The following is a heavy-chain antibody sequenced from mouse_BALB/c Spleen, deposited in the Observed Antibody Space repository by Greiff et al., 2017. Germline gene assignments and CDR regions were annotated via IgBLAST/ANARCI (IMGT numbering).Heavy chain of an antibody. J-gene: IGHJ3*01. D-gene: IGHD2-14*01. CDR1: GFTFTDYY. CDR2: IRNKANGYTT. Sequence: EVQRVESGGGLVQPGGSLRLSCATSGFTFTDYYMSWVRQPPGKALEWLGFIRNKANGYTTEYSASVKGRFTISRDNSQSILYLQMNTLRAEDSATYYCARDGYGKGWFAYWGQGTLVTVSA. CDR3: ARDGYGKGWFAY. V-gene: IGHV7-3*02.